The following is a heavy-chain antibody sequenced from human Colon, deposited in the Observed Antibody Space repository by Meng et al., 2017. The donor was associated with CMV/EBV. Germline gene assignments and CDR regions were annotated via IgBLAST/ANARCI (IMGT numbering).Heavy chain of an antibody. V-gene: IGHV4-4*07. CDR2: IYSNGRI. J-gene: IGHJ1*01. CDR1: GWSHRGPY. Sequence: QGQAEGVGPGLVEAFGTLFPPRPGSGWSHRGPYWTWIRRPAGEGLQWLGRIYSNGRIDENYSLRSRVTISVDTSKNQLSLRLTSVTAADTAVYYCGRAGARGVPIDVWGRGTLVTVSS. CDR3: GRAGARGVPIDV. D-gene: IGHD3-10*01.